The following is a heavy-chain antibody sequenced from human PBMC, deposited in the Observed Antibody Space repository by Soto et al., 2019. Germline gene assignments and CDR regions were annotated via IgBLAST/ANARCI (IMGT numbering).Heavy chain of an antibody. CDR2: INHSGST. J-gene: IGHJ5*02. V-gene: IGHV4-34*01. Sequence: SETLSLTCAVYGGYFSGYYWSWIRQPPGKGLEWIGEINHSGSTNYNPSLKSRVTISVDTSKNQFSLKLSSVTAADTAVYYCASRTIDCSSTSCWGIWFDPWGQGTLVTVSS. CDR3: ASRTIDCSSTSCWGIWFDP. D-gene: IGHD2-2*01. CDR1: GGYFSGYY.